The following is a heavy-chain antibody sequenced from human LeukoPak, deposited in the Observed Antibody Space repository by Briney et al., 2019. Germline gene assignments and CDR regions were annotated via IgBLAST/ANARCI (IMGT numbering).Heavy chain of an antibody. Sequence: PGGSLRLSCEASGFTFSTYNMNWIRQPPGKGLEWIGEINHSGSTNYNPSLKSRVTISVDTSKNQFSLKLSSVSAADTAVYYCARGRRIVVVGPFDYWGQGTLVTVSS. J-gene: IGHJ4*02. D-gene: IGHD3-22*01. V-gene: IGHV4-34*01. CDR2: INHSGST. CDR3: ARGRRIVVVGPFDY. CDR1: GFTFSTYN.